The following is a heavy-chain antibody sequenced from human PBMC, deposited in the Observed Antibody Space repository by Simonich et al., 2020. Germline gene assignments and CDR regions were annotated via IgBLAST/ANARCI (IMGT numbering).Heavy chain of an antibody. CDR1: GFTFSSYG. D-gene: IGHD1-26*01. V-gene: IGHV3-33*01. Sequence: QVQLVESGGGVVQPGRSLRLSCAASGFTFSSYGMHWVRQAPGKGLGWVVVIWYDGSNKYYADSVKGRFTISRDNSKNTLYLQMNSLRAEDTAVYYCARSGYSGSYYYYYGMDVWGQGTTVTVSS. CDR2: IWYDGSNK. CDR3: ARSGYSGSYYYYYGMDV. J-gene: IGHJ6*02.